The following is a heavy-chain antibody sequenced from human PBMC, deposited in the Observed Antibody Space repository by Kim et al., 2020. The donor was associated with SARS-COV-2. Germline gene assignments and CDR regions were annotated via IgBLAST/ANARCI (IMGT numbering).Heavy chain of an antibody. D-gene: IGHD2-21*01. CDR1: GGSISDSY. Sequence: ETLSLTCTVSGGSISDSYWSWIRQPAGKGLEWIGRNYISRNTHYNPSLKSRVTMSVDTSRNQFSLKMTSVTAADTAVYYCARMQGGDDAFDVWGQGTMVTVSS. V-gene: IGHV4-4*07. CDR2: NYISRNT. CDR3: ARMQGGDDAFDV. J-gene: IGHJ3*01.